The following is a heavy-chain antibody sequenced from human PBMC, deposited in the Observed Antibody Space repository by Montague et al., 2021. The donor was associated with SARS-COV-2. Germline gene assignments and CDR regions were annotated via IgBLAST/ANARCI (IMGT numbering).Heavy chain of an antibody. CDR3: ARAPIYRSSWYAYFDY. V-gene: IGHV4-59*01. J-gene: IGHJ4*02. CDR2: INYIGST. D-gene: IGHD6-13*01. Sequence: SETLSLTCTVSGDSMNNYSWSWIRQPPGKGLEWIGYINYIGSTHXNPSLQSRVTLSKDTSKNQFSLRLTSVTAADTAMYFCARAPIYRSSWYAYFDYWGQGTLVTVSS. CDR1: GDSMNNYS.